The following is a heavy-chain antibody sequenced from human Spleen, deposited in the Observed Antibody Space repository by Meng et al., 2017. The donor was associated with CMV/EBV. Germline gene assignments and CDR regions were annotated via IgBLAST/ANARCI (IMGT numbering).Heavy chain of an antibody. Sequence: ASVKVSCKASGDSFTSEGITWVRQAPGQGLEWMGWISVYNGNTNYAQKLQGRVTMTTDTSTSTAYMELRSLRSGDTAVYYCASRDGSYSFTVTTDAFDIWGQGTMVTVSS. V-gene: IGHV1-18*01. D-gene: IGHD1-26*01. CDR3: ASRDGSYSFTVTTDAFDI. CDR2: ISVYNGNT. J-gene: IGHJ3*02. CDR1: GDSFTSEG.